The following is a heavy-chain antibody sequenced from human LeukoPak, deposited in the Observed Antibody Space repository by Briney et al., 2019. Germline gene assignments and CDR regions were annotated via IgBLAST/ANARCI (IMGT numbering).Heavy chain of an antibody. Sequence: GGSLRLSCAGSGFTFSNYEMNWVRQAPWKGLEWVSYISSGGGAIHYTDSVKGRFTISRDNAKNSLYLQMNSLRAEDTAVYYCAREMGGDSGGHPAGGWGQGTLVTVSS. CDR1: GFTFSNYE. J-gene: IGHJ4*02. D-gene: IGHD4-23*01. CDR3: AREMGGDSGGHPAGG. CDR2: ISSGGGAI. V-gene: IGHV3-48*03.